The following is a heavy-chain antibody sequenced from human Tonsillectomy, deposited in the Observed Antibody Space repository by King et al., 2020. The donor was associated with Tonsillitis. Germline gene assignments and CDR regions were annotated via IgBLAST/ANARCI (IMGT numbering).Heavy chain of an antibody. V-gene: IGHV3-30*18. CDR2: ISYDGSNK. CDR1: GFTFSTYG. CDR3: AKDGERYCSSTRWFGVALVVGMEV. Sequence: VQLVESGGGVVQPGRSLRLSCAASGFTFSTYGMHWVRQAPGKGLEWVAVISYDGSNKYYADSVKGRFTISRDNSKNTLYLQMNSLTAEDTAVYHCAKDGERYCSSTRWFGVALVVGMEVWGPGATVSVSS. J-gene: IGHJ6*02. D-gene: IGHD2-2*01.